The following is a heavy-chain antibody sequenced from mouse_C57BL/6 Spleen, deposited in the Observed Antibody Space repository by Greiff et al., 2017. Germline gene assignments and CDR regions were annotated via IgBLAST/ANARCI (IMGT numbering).Heavy chain of an antibody. V-gene: IGHV1-81*01. D-gene: IGHD3-3*01. Sequence: VQLQQSGAELARPGASVKLSCKASGYTFTSYGISWVKQRTGQGLEWIGEIYPRSGYTYYNEKFKGKATLTADKSSSTASIELRSLTSEDSAVYFCSRTELGQRYFAYWGQGTTLTVSA. CDR3: SRTELGQRYFAY. CDR2: IYPRSGYT. J-gene: IGHJ2*01. CDR1: GYTFTSYG.